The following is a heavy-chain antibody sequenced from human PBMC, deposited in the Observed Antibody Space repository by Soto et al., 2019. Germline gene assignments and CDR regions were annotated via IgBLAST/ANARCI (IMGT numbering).Heavy chain of an antibody. D-gene: IGHD2-15*01. V-gene: IGHV3-9*01. CDR2: ISWTSDSI. Sequence: QLVESGGGLVQPGRSLRLSCVASGFTFDDYAMHWVRQVPGKGLEWVSGISWTSDSIGYADSVKGRFTISRDNAKNSLYLQMNSLRAEDTALYYCAKRARYYYYMDVWGKGTTVTVSS. CDR1: GFTFDDYA. J-gene: IGHJ6*03. CDR3: AKRARYYYYMDV.